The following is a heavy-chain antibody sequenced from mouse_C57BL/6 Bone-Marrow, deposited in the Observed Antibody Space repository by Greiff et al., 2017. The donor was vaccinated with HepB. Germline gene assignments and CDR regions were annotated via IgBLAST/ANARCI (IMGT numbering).Heavy chain of an antibody. Sequence: QVQLKQSGPELVKPGASVKISCKASGYAFSSSWMNWVKQRPGKGLEWIGRIYPGDGDTNYNGKFKGKATLTADKSSSTAYMQLSSLTSEDSAVYFCARFRITTVGMDYWGQGTSVTVSS. CDR2: IYPGDGDT. J-gene: IGHJ4*01. CDR3: ARFRITTVGMDY. V-gene: IGHV1-82*01. D-gene: IGHD1-1*01. CDR1: GYAFSSSW.